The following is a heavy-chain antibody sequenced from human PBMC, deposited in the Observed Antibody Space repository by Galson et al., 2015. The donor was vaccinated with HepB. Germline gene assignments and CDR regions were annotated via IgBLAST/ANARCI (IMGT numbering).Heavy chain of an antibody. CDR1: GGSFSGYY. CDR2: INHSGST. V-gene: IGHV4-34*01. D-gene: IGHD2-2*02. CDR3: ARGLYCSSTSCYTTFYYYYYMDV. J-gene: IGHJ6*03. Sequence: LSLTCAVYGGSFSGYYWSWIRQPPGKGLEWIGEINHSGSTNYNPSLKSRVTISVDTSKNQFSLKLSSVTAADTAVYYCARGLYCSSTSCYTTFYYYYYMDVWGKGTTDTVSS.